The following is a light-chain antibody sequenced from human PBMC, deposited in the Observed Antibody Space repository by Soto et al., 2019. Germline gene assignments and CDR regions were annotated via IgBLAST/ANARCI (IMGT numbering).Light chain of an antibody. CDR1: QGIRND. Sequence: AIQMTQSPSSLSASVGXXXXXXXRASQGIRNDLGWYQQKPGKAPKLLIYAASSLQXXXPSRFSGSGSGTDFTLTISSLQPEDFATYYCLQDYNYPLTFGGGTKV. J-gene: IGKJ4*01. CDR2: AAS. CDR3: LQDYNYPLT. V-gene: IGKV1-6*01.